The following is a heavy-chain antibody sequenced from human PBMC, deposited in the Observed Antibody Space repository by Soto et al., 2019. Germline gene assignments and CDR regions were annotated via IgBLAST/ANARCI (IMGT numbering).Heavy chain of an antibody. J-gene: IGHJ4*02. D-gene: IGHD1-26*01. CDR3: AKDREGGPHDY. CDR2: ISYDGSNK. CDR1: GFTFSSYG. V-gene: IGHV3-30*18. Sequence: GGSLRLSCAASGFTFSSYGMHWVRQAPGKGLEWVAVISYDGSNKYYADSVKGRFTISRDNSKNTLYLQMNSLRAEDTAVYYCAKDREGGPHDYWGQGTLVTVSS.